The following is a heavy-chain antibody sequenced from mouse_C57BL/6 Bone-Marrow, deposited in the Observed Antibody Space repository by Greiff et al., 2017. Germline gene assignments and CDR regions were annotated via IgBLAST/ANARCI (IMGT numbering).Heavy chain of an antibody. CDR1: GYTFTSYW. D-gene: IGHD2-5*01. J-gene: IGHJ2*01. CDR2: IDPSDSYT. CDR3: ARDYSNLYYFDD. Sequence: VQLQQPGAELVMPGASVKLSCKASGYTFTSYWMHWVKQRPGQGLEWIGEIDPSDSYTNYNQKFKGKSTLTVDKSSSTAYMQLSSLTSEDSAVYYCARDYSNLYYFDDWGQGTTLTVSS. V-gene: IGHV1-69*01.